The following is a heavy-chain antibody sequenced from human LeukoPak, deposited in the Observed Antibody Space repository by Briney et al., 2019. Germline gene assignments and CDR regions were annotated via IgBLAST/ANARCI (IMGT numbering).Heavy chain of an antibody. CDR2: VSDDGNKK. J-gene: IGHJ6*03. CDR1: GFTFSSYP. Sequence: GRSLRLSCAASGFTFSSYPMHWVRQAPGKGLEWVAVVSDDGNKKFDADFVKGRFTISRDNSKNTLYLQMNSLRGEDTAVFYCARGQLLLEGHFYYMDVWGEGTTVAVSS. CDR3: ARGQLLLEGHFYYMDV. D-gene: IGHD2-2*01. V-gene: IGHV3-30-3*01.